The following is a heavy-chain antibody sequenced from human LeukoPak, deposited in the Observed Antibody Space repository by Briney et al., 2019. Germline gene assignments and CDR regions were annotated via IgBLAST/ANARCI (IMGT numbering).Heavy chain of an antibody. D-gene: IGHD2-2*02. Sequence: ASVKVSCKASGYTFTGYYMHWVGQAPGQGLEWMGWINPNSGGTNYAQKFQGRVTMTRDTSISTAYMELSRLRSDDTAVYYCARSGYCSSASCYTPFDYWGQGTLVTVSS. CDR3: ARSGYCSSASCYTPFDY. CDR2: INPNSGGT. J-gene: IGHJ4*02. V-gene: IGHV1-2*02. CDR1: GYTFTGYY.